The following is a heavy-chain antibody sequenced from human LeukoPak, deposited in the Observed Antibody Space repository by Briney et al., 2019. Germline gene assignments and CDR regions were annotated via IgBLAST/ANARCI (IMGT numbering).Heavy chain of an antibody. J-gene: IGHJ3*02. CDR1: GYRFTSHH. V-gene: IGHV1-46*01. D-gene: IGHD2-8*02. CDR3: ARSGHPRDGLDI. Sequence: GASVKVSCKASGYRFTSHHMHWVRQAPGQGLEWMGMISPSGGSTSSAQKFQGRVTMTRDTSTSTLYMELSSLRSEDTAVYYCARSGHPRDGLDIWGQGTMVTVSS. CDR2: ISPSGGST.